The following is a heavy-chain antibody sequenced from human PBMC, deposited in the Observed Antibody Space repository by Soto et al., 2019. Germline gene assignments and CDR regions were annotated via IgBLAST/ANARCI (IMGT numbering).Heavy chain of an antibody. CDR3: ARGIAALFDP. J-gene: IGHJ5*02. V-gene: IGHV4-30-2*01. Sequence: SETLSLTCAVSGGSISSGGYSWSWIRQPPGKRLEWIGYIYHSGSTYYNPSLKSRVTISVDRSKNQFSLKLSSVTAADTAVYYCARGIAALFDPWGQGTLVTVSS. CDR1: GGSISSGGYS. CDR2: IYHSGST. D-gene: IGHD6-13*01.